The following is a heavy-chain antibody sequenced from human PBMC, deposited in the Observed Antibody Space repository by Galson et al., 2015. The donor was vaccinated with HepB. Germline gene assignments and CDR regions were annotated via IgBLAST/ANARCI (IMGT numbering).Heavy chain of an antibody. D-gene: IGHD3-22*01. Sequence: LEWVSAISGSGGSTYYADSVKGRFTISRDNSKNTLYLQMNSLRAEDTAVYYCAKGGGGDSSGYYYPYYFDYWGQGTLATVSS. CDR3: AKGGGGDSSGYYYPYYFDY. J-gene: IGHJ4*02. CDR2: ISGSGGST. V-gene: IGHV3-23*01.